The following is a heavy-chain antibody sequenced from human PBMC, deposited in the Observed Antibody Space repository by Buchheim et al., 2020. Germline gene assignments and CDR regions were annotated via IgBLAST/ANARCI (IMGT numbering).Heavy chain of an antibody. J-gene: IGHJ4*02. V-gene: IGHV4-39*07. CDR3: ASLLSIVVVPAAISRDILHDY. Sequence: QLQLQESGPGLVKPSETLSLTCTVSGGSIRSSSYYWGWIRQPPGKGLEWIGSIYFSGSTYYNPSLKSRVTISVDTSKNQFSLKLSSVTAADTAVYYCASLLSIVVVPAAISRDILHDYWGQGTL. CDR2: IYFSGST. D-gene: IGHD2-2*02. CDR1: GGSIRSSSYY.